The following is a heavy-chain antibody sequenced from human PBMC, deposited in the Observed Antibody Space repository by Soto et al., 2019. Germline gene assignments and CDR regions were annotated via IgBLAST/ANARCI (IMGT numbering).Heavy chain of an antibody. J-gene: IGHJ6*02. CDR2: ISSSSSYI. V-gene: IGHV3-21*01. CDR3: ATDIEYSRSYPYYGMDV. D-gene: IGHD6-6*01. Sequence: GGSLRLSCAASGFTFSSYSMNWVRQAPGKGLEWVSSISSSSSYIYYADSVKGRFTISRDNAKNSLYLQMNSLRAEDTAAYYCATDIEYSRSYPYYGMDVWGQGTTVTVSS. CDR1: GFTFSSYS.